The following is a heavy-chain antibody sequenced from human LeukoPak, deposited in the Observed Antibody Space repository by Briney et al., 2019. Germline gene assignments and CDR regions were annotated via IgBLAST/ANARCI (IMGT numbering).Heavy chain of an antibody. CDR2: ISAYNGNT. Sequence: ASVKVSCKASGYTVTSYGISWVRQAPGQGLEWMGWISAYNGNTNYAQKLQGRVTMTTDTSTSTAYMELRSLRSDDTAVYYCARAPDYYDSSGYLKSDYWGQGTLVTVSS. J-gene: IGHJ4*02. V-gene: IGHV1-18*01. CDR3: ARAPDYYDSSGYLKSDY. CDR1: GYTVTSYG. D-gene: IGHD3-22*01.